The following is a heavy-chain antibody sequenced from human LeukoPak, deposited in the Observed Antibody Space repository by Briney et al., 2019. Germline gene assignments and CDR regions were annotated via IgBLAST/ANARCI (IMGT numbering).Heavy chain of an antibody. J-gene: IGHJ5*02. CDR1: GGSISSYY. V-gene: IGHV4-59*01. D-gene: IGHD6-13*01. CDR3: AREGSSGGWFDP. CDR2: IYYSGST. Sequence: SETLSLTCTVSGGSISSYYWSWIRQPPGKGLEWIGYIYYSGSTNYNPSLKGRVTISVDTSKNQFSLKLSSVTAADTAVYYCAREGSSGGWFDPWGQGTLVTVSS.